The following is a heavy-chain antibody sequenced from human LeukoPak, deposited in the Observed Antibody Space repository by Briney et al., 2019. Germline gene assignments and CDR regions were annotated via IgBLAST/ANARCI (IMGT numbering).Heavy chain of an antibody. CDR2: ISSSSSYI. J-gene: IGHJ4*02. Sequence: PGGSLRLSCAASGFTFSSYSMNWVRQAPGKGLEWVSSISSSSSYIYYADSVKGRFTISRDNAKNSLYLQMNSLRAEDTAVYYCARGLSSSWYRVTPPDYWGQGTLVTVSS. CDR1: GFTFSSYS. D-gene: IGHD6-13*01. CDR3: ARGLSSSWYRVTPPDY. V-gene: IGHV3-21*01.